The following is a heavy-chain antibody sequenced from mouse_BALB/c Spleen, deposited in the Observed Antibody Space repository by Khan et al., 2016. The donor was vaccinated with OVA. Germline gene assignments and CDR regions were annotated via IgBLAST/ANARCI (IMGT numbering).Heavy chain of an antibody. Sequence: EVQLQESGPGLVNPSQSLSLTCTVTGYSITSDYAWNWIRQFPGNKLEWMGYISYSGRTSYNPSLKSRISITRDTSKNQVFLQLNSVTTKDTASYFCARSVTITTVVATDFDYWGQGTTLTVSS. CDR1: GYSITSDYA. CDR2: ISYSGRT. CDR3: ARSVTITTVVATDFDY. D-gene: IGHD1-1*01. J-gene: IGHJ2*01. V-gene: IGHV3-2*02.